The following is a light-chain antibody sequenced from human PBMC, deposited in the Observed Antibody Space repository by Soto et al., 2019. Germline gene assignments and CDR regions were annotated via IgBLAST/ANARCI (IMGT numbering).Light chain of an antibody. J-gene: IGLJ1*01. CDR3: SSYTSSSTLSV. CDR2: EVS. V-gene: IGLV2-14*01. CDR1: SSDVGLYNY. Sequence: QSALTQPASVSGSPGQSITISCTGTSSDVGLYNYVSWYQQYPGKAPKLLIYEVSNRPSGVSNRFSGSKSGNTASLTISGLQAEDEADYYCSSYTSSSTLSVFGSGTKLTVL.